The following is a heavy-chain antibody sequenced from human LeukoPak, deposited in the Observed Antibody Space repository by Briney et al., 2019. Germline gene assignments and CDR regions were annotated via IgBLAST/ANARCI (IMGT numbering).Heavy chain of an antibody. CDR1: GFTFSSYA. V-gene: IGHV3-30-3*01. D-gene: IGHD3-3*01. Sequence: GGSLRLSCAASGFTFSSYAMHWVRQTPGKGLEWVAVISYDGSNKYHADSVKGRFTISRDNSKNTLYLQMNSLRAEDTAVYYCARDRSDYDFWSGSIVYWGQGTLVTVSS. CDR2: ISYDGSNK. CDR3: ARDRSDYDFWSGSIVY. J-gene: IGHJ4*02.